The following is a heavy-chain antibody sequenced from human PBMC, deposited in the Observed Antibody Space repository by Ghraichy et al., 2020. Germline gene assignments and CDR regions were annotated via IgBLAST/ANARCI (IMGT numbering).Heavy chain of an antibody. CDR3: ARHLWPAALDY. D-gene: IGHD3-10*01. V-gene: IGHV4-4*07. CDR2: IYTSGST. Sequence: AGSLRLSCTVSGGSISSYYWTWIRQPAGKGLEWIGRIYTSGSTNYTPSLKSRVTMSVDTSKNQFSLRLTSVTAADTAVYYCARHLWPAALDYWGQGTLVTVSS. J-gene: IGHJ4*02. CDR1: GGSISSYY.